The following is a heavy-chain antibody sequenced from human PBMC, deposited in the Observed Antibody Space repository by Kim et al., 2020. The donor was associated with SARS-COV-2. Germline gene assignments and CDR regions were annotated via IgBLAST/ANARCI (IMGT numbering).Heavy chain of an antibody. J-gene: IGHJ6*02. CDR3: ARGDDSSGYYYYYYGMDA. V-gene: IGHV4-39*01. D-gene: IGHD3-22*01. CDR1: GGSISSSSYY. CDR2: IYYSGST. Sequence: SETLSLTCTVSGGSISSSSYYWGWIRQPPGKGLEWIGSIYYSGSTYYNPSLKSRVTISVDTSKNQFSLKLSSVTAADTAVYYCARGDDSSGYYYYYYGMDAWGQATTLTASS.